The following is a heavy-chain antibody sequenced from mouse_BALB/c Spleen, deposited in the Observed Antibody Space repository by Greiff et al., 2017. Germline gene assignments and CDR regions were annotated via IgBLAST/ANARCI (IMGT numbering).Heavy chain of an antibody. D-gene: IGHD6-2*01. J-gene: IGHJ2*01. CDR3: ARESPRLPFDY. V-gene: IGHV3-6*02. CDR2: ISYDGSN. CDR1: GYSITSGYY. Sequence: EVQLQQSGPGLVKPSQSLSLTCSVTGYSITSGYYWNGILQFPGNKLEWMGYISYDGSNNYNPSLKNRISITRDTSKNQFFLKLNSVTTEDTATYYCARESPRLPFDYWGQGTTLTVSS.